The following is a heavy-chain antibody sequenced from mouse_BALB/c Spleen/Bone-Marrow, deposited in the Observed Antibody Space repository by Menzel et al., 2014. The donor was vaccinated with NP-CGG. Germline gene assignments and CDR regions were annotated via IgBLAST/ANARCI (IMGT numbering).Heavy chain of an antibody. Sequence: EVKLVESGGGLVQPGGSLRLSCEASGFTSIDYYMTWVRQPPGKALEWLGFIRNRANGYTTEYSASVKGRFTISRDISQSIFYLQMNTLRAEDSATDYCARETGYAYGNFAMDYWGQGTSVTVSS. CDR3: ARETGYAYGNFAMDY. CDR1: GFTSIDYY. D-gene: IGHD2-1*01. J-gene: IGHJ4*01. V-gene: IGHV7-3*02. CDR2: IRNRANGYTT.